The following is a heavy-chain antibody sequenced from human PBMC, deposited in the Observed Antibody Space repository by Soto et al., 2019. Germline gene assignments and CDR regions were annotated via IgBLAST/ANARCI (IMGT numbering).Heavy chain of an antibody. CDR2: IYYSGST. CDR1: GGKSISYG. D-gene: IGHD1-1*01. CDR3: AKDLTWNQADY. J-gene: IGHJ4*02. V-gene: IGHV4-59*12. Sequence: PSETLCVSYTVAGGKSISYGWSWIRQPPGKELQYIGYIYYSGSTNYNPSLKSRVTISDDTSTNQFSLTLSSVTAADTAVYYCAKDLTWNQADYWGQGALVTVSS.